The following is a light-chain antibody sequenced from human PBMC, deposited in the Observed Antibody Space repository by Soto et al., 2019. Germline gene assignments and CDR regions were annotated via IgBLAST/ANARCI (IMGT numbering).Light chain of an antibody. CDR1: QSVLYSSNNKNY. Sequence: DIVMTQSPDSLAVSLGERATINCKSSQSVLYSSNNKNYLAWYQQKPGQPPKLLIYWASTRESGVPDRFSGSGSGTDFTLTISSLQAEDVAVYYCQQYCSTPPTFGPGTKVYIK. CDR2: WAS. CDR3: QQYCSTPPT. J-gene: IGKJ3*01. V-gene: IGKV4-1*01.